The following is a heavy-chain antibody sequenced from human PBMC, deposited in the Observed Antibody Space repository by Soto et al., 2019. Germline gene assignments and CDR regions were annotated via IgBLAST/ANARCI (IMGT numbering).Heavy chain of an antibody. CDR1: GDILSSFG. CDR2: FVPLFGAE. J-gene: IGHJ4*02. D-gene: IGHD2-15*01. V-gene: IGHV1-69*01. CDR3: ARDRLPNCSGGSCYSECAH. Sequence: QVRLEQSGSEVKRPGSSVKVSCKASGDILSSFGLSWVRQAPGQGLEWMGGFVPLFGAENYAQRFQGRVTITADESTNTAYMELSSLRSEDTAVYYCARDRLPNCSGGSCYSECAHWGQGTLVIVSS.